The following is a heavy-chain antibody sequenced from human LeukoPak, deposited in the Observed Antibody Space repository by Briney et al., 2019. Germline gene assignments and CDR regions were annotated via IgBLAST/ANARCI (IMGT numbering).Heavy chain of an antibody. J-gene: IGHJ3*02. D-gene: IGHD3-22*01. V-gene: IGHV3-23*01. CDR3: AKGELWDSSGYDAFDI. CDR1: GFTFSSYG. CDR2: ISGSGGNT. Sequence: PGGSPRLSCAASGFTFSSYGMHWVRQAPGKGLAWVSAISGSGGNTYYADSVKGRFTISRDSSKNTLYLQMNSLRAEDTAVYYCAKGELWDSSGYDAFDIWGQGTMVTVSS.